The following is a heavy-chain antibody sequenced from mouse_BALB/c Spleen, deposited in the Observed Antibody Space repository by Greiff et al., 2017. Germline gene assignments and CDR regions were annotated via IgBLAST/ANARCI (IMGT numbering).Heavy chain of an antibody. CDR1: GFTFSSFG. Sequence: EVQGVESGGGLVQPGGSRKLSCAASGFTFSSFGMHWVRQAPEKGLEWVAYISSGSSTIYYADTVKGRFTISRDNPKNTLFLQMTSLRSEDTAMYYCAKIPGYWGQGTTLTVSS. V-gene: IGHV5-17*02. CDR3: AKIPGY. J-gene: IGHJ2*01. D-gene: IGHD4-1*01. CDR2: ISSGSSTI.